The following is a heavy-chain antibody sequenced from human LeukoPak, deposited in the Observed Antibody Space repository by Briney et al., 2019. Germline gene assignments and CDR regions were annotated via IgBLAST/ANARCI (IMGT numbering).Heavy chain of an antibody. CDR1: GYTFTGYY. V-gene: IGHV1-2*02. D-gene: IGHD3-3*01. CDR2: INPNSGGT. CDR3: ARDGRFLGAQFGVVINWFDP. J-gene: IGHJ5*02. Sequence: ASVKVSCKASGYTFTGYYMHWVRQAPGQGLEWMGWINPNSGGTNYAQKFQGRVTMTRDTSISTAYMELSRLRSDDTAVYYCARDGRFLGAQFGVVINWFDPWGQGTLVTVSS.